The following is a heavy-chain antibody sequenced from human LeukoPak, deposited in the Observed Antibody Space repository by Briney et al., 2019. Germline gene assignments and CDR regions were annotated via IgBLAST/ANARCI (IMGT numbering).Heavy chain of an antibody. CDR1: GGTFSSYA. Sequence: GASVKVSCKASGGTFSSYAISWVRQAPGQGLEWMGGIIPILVTANYAQKLQGRVTMTTDTSTSTAYMELRSLRSDDTAVYYCARGSRRFVGYCSGGSCYSDTPEDYWGQGTLVTVSS. J-gene: IGHJ4*02. CDR2: IIPILVTA. D-gene: IGHD2-15*01. V-gene: IGHV1-69*10. CDR3: ARGSRRFVGYCSGGSCYSDTPEDY.